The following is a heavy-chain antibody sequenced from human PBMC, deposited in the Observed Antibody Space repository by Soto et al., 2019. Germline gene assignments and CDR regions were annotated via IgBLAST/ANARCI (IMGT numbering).Heavy chain of an antibody. D-gene: IGHD3-10*01. Sequence: QLQLVQSGSEVKPPGASVKVSCKASGYSFTGHYMHWVRQVSGERLEHLGWLKSDNGGTYYATQFQSRVTFTRDTSTSTASMELTGLQSDDTAVYFCARDLCPLGSGSPCPTFGLDVWGQGTTVTVSS. CDR1: GYSFTGHY. V-gene: IGHV1-2*02. J-gene: IGHJ6*02. CDR3: ARDLCPLGSGSPCPTFGLDV. CDR2: LKSDNGGT.